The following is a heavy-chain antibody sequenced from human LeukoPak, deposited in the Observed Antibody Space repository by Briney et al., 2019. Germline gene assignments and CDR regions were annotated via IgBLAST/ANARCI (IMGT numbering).Heavy chain of an antibody. Sequence: TSETLSLTCTVSGGSISIYYWSWIRQPAGKGLEWIGRIYTSGSTNYNPSLKSRVTMSVDTSKNQFSLKLSSVTAADTAVYYCARVRYSSGWYYFDYWGQGTLVTVSS. D-gene: IGHD6-19*01. CDR3: ARVRYSSGWYYFDY. V-gene: IGHV4-4*07. J-gene: IGHJ4*02. CDR1: GGSISIYY. CDR2: IYTSGST.